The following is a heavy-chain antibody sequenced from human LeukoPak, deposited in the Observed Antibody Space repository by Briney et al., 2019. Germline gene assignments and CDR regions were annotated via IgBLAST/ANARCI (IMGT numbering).Heavy chain of an antibody. J-gene: IGHJ6*02. CDR2: IWFDGSNK. V-gene: IGHV3-33*01. Sequence: PGGSLRLSCAASGFTFSSFGMHWVRQAPGKGLEWVAVIWFDGSNKYYIDSVKGRFTISRDNSENTLYLQMTSLSAEDTAVYYCARTGYDSSGYWYYGMDVWGQGTTVTVSS. CDR3: ARTGYDSSGYWYYGMDV. D-gene: IGHD3-22*01. CDR1: GFTFSSFG.